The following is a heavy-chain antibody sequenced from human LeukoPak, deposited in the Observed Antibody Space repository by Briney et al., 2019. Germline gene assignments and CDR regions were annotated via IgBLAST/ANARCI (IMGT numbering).Heavy chain of an antibody. J-gene: IGHJ4*02. CDR3: ARANDFWSGYYTHDFDY. D-gene: IGHD3-3*01. CDR2: IYYSGST. Sequence: SETLSLTCTVSGGXISSSSYYWGWIRQPPGKGLKWIGSIYYSGSTYYNPSLKSRVTISVDTSKNQFSLKLSSVTAADTAVYYCARANDFWSGYYTHDFDYWGQGTLVTVSS. V-gene: IGHV4-39*01. CDR1: GGXISSSSYY.